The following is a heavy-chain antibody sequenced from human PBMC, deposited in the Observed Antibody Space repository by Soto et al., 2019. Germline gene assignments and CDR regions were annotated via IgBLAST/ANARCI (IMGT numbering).Heavy chain of an antibody. CDR3: AREIDKTIDDALDL. J-gene: IGHJ3*01. Sequence: QLHLQESGPGLVKPSETLSLTCSVSGDSISSSSYYWSWIRQPPGKVLAWIGTIYYTRTTYYNPSPNSRLSMTVATCKNQFSLRLSSVTAADTAVYCCAREIDKTIDDALDLWGQGTMVTVSS. V-gene: IGHV4-39*02. D-gene: IGHD2-15*01. CDR1: GDSISSSSYY. CDR2: IYYTRTT.